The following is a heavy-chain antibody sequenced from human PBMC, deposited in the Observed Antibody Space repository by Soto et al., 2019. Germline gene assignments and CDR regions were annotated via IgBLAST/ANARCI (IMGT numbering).Heavy chain of an antibody. CDR1: GFSLSTSGMC. CDR3: ARIPTGIAAAGTTGWFDP. V-gene: IGHV2-70*01. D-gene: IGHD6-13*01. CDR2: IDWDDDK. Sequence: GSGPTLVNPTQTLTLTCTFSGFSLSTSGMCVSWIRQPPGKALEWLALIDWDDDKYYSTSLKTRLTISKDTSKNQVVLTMTNMDPVDTATYYCARIPTGIAAAGTTGWFDPWGQGTLVTVSS. J-gene: IGHJ5*02.